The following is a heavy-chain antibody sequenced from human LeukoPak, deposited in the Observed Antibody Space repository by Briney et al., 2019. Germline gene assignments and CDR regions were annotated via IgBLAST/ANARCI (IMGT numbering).Heavy chain of an antibody. Sequence: GGSLRLSCAASGFTFSSYVMHWVRQAPGKGLKWVAIISYDGSNEYYADSVKGRFTISRDNAKNSLYLQMNSLRAEDTAVYYCARTDILTGPYYYYYMDVWGKGTTVTVSS. J-gene: IGHJ6*03. CDR1: GFTFSSYV. V-gene: IGHV3-30*04. CDR2: ISYDGSNE. D-gene: IGHD3-9*01. CDR3: ARTDILTGPYYYYYMDV.